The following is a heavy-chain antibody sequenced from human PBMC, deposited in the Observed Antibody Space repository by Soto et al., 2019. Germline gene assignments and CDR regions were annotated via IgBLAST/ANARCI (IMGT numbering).Heavy chain of an antibody. D-gene: IGHD5-18*01. V-gene: IGHV3-30*18. Sequence: QVRLVESGGGVVQPGRSLRLSCAASGFTFSRYGMHWVRQAPGKGLEWVAVISYDGGNKYYAASVKGRFTFSRDNSKSTLYLQMSSLGAEDTAVYYCAKGRSGYSYGLHDAFDIWGQGKIFTVAS. J-gene: IGHJ3*02. CDR2: ISYDGGNK. CDR1: GFTFSRYG. CDR3: AKGRSGYSYGLHDAFDI.